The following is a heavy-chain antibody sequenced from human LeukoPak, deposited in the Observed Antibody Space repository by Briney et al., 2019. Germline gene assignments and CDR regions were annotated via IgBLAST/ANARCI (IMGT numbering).Heavy chain of an antibody. CDR2: ISSSSSYI. J-gene: IGHJ4*02. CDR1: GFTFSSYS. D-gene: IGHD3-10*01. V-gene: IGHV3-21*01. Sequence: GGSLRLSCAASGFTFSSYSMNWVRQAPGKGLEWVSSISSSSSYIYYADSVKGRFTISRDNAKNSLYLQMNSLRAEDTAVYYCARGTKRGSGSNQHDYWGQGTLVTASS. CDR3: ARGTKRGSGSNQHDY.